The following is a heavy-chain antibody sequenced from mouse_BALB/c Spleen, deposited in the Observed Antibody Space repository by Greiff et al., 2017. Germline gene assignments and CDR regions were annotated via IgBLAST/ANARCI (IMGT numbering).Heavy chain of an antibody. D-gene: IGHD2-14*01. CDR1: GFSLTGYG. CDR2: IWGDGST. V-gene: IGHV2-6-7*01. CDR3: ARGNYRYDAFFAY. Sequence: QVQLKESGPGLVAPSQSLSITCTVSGFSLTGYGVNWVRQPPGKGLEWLGMIWGDGSTDYNSALKSRLSISKDYSKSQVFLKMNSLQTDDTARYYCARGNYRYDAFFAYWGQGTLVTVSA. J-gene: IGHJ3*01.